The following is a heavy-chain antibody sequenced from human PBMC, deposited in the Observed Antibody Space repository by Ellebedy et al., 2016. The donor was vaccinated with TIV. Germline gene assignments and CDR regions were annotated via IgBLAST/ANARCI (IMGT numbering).Heavy chain of an antibody. CDR2: IYYTGNT. CDR1: GDSVSIGSYY. CDR3: AGGTHYYYGWDV. J-gene: IGHJ6*02. Sequence: SETLSLXXTVSGDSVSIGSYYWTWIRQPPGKGLEWIGYIYYTGNTDYNPSLKSRFTISVDTSKNHFSLIVTSLTAADTAVYFCAGGTHYYYGWDVWGQGTTVTVSS. V-gene: IGHV4-61*03.